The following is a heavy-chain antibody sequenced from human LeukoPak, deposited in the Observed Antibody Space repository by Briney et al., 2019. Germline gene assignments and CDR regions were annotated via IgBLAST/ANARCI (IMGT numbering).Heavy chain of an antibody. Sequence: SETLSLTCTVSGGSISNHFWSWIRQPAGKGLEWIGRIYDNESTNYNPSLRSRVTMSVDTSNNQFSLKLSSVTAADTAVYYCASMSIGGNWFDPWGQGTLVTVFS. D-gene: IGHD3-16*01. CDR2: IYDNEST. CDR3: ASMSIGGNWFDP. CDR1: GGSISNHF. J-gene: IGHJ5*02. V-gene: IGHV4-4*07.